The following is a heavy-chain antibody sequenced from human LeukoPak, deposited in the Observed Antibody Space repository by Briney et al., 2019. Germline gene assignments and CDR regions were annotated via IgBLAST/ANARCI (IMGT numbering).Heavy chain of an antibody. CDR3: ARGNSGSSQWSLAGAFDI. J-gene: IGHJ3*02. CDR1: GYAFTSYG. D-gene: IGHD1-26*01. CDR2: ISAYNGNT. V-gene: IGHV1-18*01. Sequence: GASVKVSCKASGYAFTSYGISWVRQAPGQGLEWMGWISAYNGNTNYAQKLQGRVTMTTDTSTSTAYMELRSLRSDDTAVYYCARGNSGSSQWSLAGAFDIWGQGTMVTVSS.